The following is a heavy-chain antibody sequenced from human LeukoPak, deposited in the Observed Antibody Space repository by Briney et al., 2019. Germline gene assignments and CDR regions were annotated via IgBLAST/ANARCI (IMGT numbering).Heavy chain of an antibody. Sequence: GGSLRLSCAASGFTFSSYSMNWVRQAPGKGLEWVSSISSSSSYIYYADSVKGRFTIFRDNAKNSLSLQMNSLRAEDTAVYYCARATYCGGDCYSGAFDIWGQGTMVTVSS. V-gene: IGHV3-21*01. J-gene: IGHJ3*02. D-gene: IGHD2-21*02. CDR1: GFTFSSYS. CDR3: ARATYCGGDCYSGAFDI. CDR2: ISSSSSYI.